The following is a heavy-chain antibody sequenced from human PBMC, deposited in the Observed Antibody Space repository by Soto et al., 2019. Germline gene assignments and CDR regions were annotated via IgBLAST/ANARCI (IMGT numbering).Heavy chain of an antibody. J-gene: IGHJ5*02. V-gene: IGHV3-7*01. Sequence: EVQLVESGGGLVQPGGSLRLSCAASGFTFSSYWMSWVRQAPGKGLEWVANIKQDGSEKYYVDSVKGRFTISRDNARKSLYLPMNGPGAEDTGVYCCARVPPDCGGGWQSPPGSWGQGTPVTVSS. CDR3: ARVPPDCGGGWQSPPGS. D-gene: IGHD2-21*02. CDR2: IKQDGSEK. CDR1: GFTFSSYW.